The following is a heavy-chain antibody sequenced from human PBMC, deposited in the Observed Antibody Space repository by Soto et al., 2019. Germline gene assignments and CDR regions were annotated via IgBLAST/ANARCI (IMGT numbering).Heavy chain of an antibody. Sequence: ASVKVSCKTSGYTFTSYGIAWVRQAPGEGLEWMGWISTSKGNTNYAQKFQGRVTMTTDTSTSTGFMELRSLRSDDTAVYYCATDLGFSLPAVSNYFDYWGQGTLVTVSS. J-gene: IGHJ4*02. CDR3: ATDLGFSLPAVSNYFDY. CDR2: ISTSKGNT. D-gene: IGHD2-2*01. V-gene: IGHV1-18*01. CDR1: GYTFTSYG.